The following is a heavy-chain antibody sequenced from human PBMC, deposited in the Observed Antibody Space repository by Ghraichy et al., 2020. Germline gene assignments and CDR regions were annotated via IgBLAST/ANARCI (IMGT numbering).Heavy chain of an antibody. CDR1: GFTFGDYT. V-gene: IGHV3-43*01. CDR3: VKDLGAKGVGATPEY. J-gene: IGHJ4*02. CDR2: INWSGIST. D-gene: IGHD1-26*01. Sequence: GESLNISCAASGFTFGDYTMLWVRQGPGMGPEWVSLINWSGISTSYADSVKGRFTISRDNRKNSLYLQMNSLRAEDTAVYYCVKDLGAKGVGATPEYWGQGTPVTVSS.